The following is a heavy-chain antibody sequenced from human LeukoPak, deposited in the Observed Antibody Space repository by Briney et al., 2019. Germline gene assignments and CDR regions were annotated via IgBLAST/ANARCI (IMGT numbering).Heavy chain of an antibody. Sequence: GGSLRLSCAASGFTFSSYDMHWVRQATGKGLERVSVIGTAGDTYYPGSVKGRFTISRENAKNSLYLQMNSLGAGDTAVYYCARGLGGWGLDYWGQGTLVTVSS. V-gene: IGHV3-13*04. J-gene: IGHJ4*02. CDR3: ARGLGGWGLDY. CDR1: GFTFSSYD. D-gene: IGHD6-19*01. CDR2: IGTAGDT.